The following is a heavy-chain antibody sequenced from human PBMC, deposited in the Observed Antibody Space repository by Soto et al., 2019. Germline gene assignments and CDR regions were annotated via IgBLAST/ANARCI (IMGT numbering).Heavy chain of an antibody. CDR2: IYYGGST. V-gene: IGHV4-39*07. CDR3: ARDHYVYDILTGYGYYYGMDV. D-gene: IGHD3-9*01. CDR1: SAPVSSSTYT. Sequence: PSETLSLTCTVSSAPVSSSTYTWGWIRQPPGKGLEWIGSIYYGGSTYYNPSLKSRVTISVDTSKNQFSLKLSSVTAADTAVYYCARDHYVYDILTGYGYYYGMDVWGQGTTVT. J-gene: IGHJ6*02.